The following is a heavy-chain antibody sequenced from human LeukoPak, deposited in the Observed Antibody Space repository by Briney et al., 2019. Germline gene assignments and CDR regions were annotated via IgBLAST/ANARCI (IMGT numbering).Heavy chain of an antibody. CDR2: ISAYNGNT. J-gene: IGHJ6*02. D-gene: IGHD6-13*01. CDR3: AREHNIAAAGTWDYYYGMDV. V-gene: IGHV1-18*01. Sequence: ASVKVSCKASGYTFTSYGISWVRQAPGQGLEWMGWISAYNGNTNYAQKLQGRVTMTTDTSTSTAYMELRSLRSDDTAVYYCAREHNIAAAGTWDYYYGMDVWGQGPRSPSP. CDR1: GYTFTSYG.